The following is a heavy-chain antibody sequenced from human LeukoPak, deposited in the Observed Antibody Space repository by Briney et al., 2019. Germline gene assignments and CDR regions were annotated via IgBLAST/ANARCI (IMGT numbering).Heavy chain of an antibody. D-gene: IGHD3-22*01. Sequence: ASVKVSCKTSGYSFTDYIIAWVRQAPGQGLEWLGWIGTYDGHISYAQKVQGRVTMTTDTSATTAYLELRSLTSDDTALYYCARLMDNNYDGSAFDYWGQGTLVTVSS. CDR2: IGTYDGHI. J-gene: IGHJ4*02. CDR3: ARLMDNNYDGSAFDY. V-gene: IGHV1-18*01. CDR1: GYSFTDYI.